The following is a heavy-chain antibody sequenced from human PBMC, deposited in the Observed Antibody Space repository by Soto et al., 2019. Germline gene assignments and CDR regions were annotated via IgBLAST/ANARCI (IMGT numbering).Heavy chain of an antibody. V-gene: IGHV4-61*01. J-gene: IGHJ6*02. CDR2: IYYSGST. D-gene: IGHD3-10*01. CDR3: ARSPNYYYYGFDV. CDR1: GCSISSGYYF. Sequence: SETLSLTXTVSGCSISSGYYFWTWLRQSPGKRLEWIAYIYYSGSTNYNPSLKSRATISVDTSKSQVSLTLTSMTAADAALYYCARSPNYYYYGFDVWGQGTAVTVSS.